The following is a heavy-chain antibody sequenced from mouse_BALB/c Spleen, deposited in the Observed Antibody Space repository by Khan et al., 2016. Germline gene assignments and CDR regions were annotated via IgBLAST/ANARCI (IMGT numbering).Heavy chain of an antibody. CDR3: ARRVRWYIDV. D-gene: IGHD2-14*01. Sequence: QIQLVQSGPELKKPGETVKISCKASGYTFTDYSMHWVKQAPGKGLKWMGWKNTETGEPTYADDFKGRFAFSLETSASTAYLQINNLKNEDTATXFCARRVRWYIDVWGAGTTVTVSS. CDR1: GYTFTDYS. V-gene: IGHV9-2-1*01. CDR2: KNTETGEP. J-gene: IGHJ1*01.